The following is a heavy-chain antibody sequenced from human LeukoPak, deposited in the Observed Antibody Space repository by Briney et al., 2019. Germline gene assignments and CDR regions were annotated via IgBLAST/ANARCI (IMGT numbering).Heavy chain of an antibody. J-gene: IGHJ5*02. CDR1: GGSFSGYY. D-gene: IGHD3-3*01. CDR2: INHSGST. CDR3: AGTITIFGVVIMPNWFDP. V-gene: IGHV4-34*01. Sequence: SETLSLTCAVYGGSFSGYYWSWIRQPPGKGLEWIGEINHSGSTNYNPSLKSRVTISVDTSKNQFSLKLSSVTAADTAVYYCAGTITIFGVVIMPNWFDPWGQGTLVTVSS.